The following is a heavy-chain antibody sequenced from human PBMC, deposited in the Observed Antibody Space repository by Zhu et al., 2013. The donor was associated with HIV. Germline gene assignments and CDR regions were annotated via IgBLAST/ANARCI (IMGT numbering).Heavy chain of an antibody. Sequence: QVQLVQSGAEVKKPGSSVKVSCKASGGTFSSYTISWVRQAPGQGLEWMGRIIPILGIANYAQKFQGRVTITADKSTSTAYMELSSLRSEDTAVYYCARPLVPGYDFWSGFPPPGEGMDVVGTKGPRSPSP. CDR1: GGTFSSYT. CDR3: ARPLVPGYDFWSGFPPPGEGMDV. V-gene: IGHV1-69*02. CDR2: IIPILGIA. D-gene: IGHD3-3*01. J-gene: IGHJ6*02.